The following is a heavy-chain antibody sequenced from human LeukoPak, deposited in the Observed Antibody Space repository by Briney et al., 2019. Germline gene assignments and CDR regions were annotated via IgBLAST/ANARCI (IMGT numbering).Heavy chain of an antibody. CDR2: IYSGGST. V-gene: IGHV3-66*02. D-gene: IGHD2-2*01. CDR1: GFTVSSNY. CDR3: ARGSSSTSCFDY. J-gene: IGHJ4*02. Sequence: GGSLRLSCAVSGFTVSSNYMSWVRQAPGKGLEWVSVIYSGGSTYYADSVKGRFTISRDNSKNTLYLQMNSLRAEDTAVYYCARGSSSTSCFDYWGQGTLVTVSS.